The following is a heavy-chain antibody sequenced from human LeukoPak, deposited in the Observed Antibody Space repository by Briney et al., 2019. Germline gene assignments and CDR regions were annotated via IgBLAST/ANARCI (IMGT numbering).Heavy chain of an antibody. CDR3: ARDYSVAGTSYYYYMDV. CDR2: IYYTGGT. CDR1: GGSISSSSYY. D-gene: IGHD6-19*01. V-gene: IGHV4-39*07. J-gene: IGHJ6*03. Sequence: PSETLSLTCTVSGGSISSSSYYWGWIRQPPGKGLEWIGSIYYTGGTYYNPSLKSRLTISVDTSKNQFSLKLSSVTAADTAVYYCARDYSVAGTSYYYYMDVWGKGTTVTASS.